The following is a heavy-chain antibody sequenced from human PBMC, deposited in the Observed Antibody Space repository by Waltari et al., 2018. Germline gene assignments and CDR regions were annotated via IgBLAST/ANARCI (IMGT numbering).Heavy chain of an antibody. CDR2: ISGSGGST. V-gene: IGHV3-23*01. D-gene: IGHD3-3*01. CDR1: GFTVRGYA. CDR3: ATDFWSGYYFDY. J-gene: IGHJ4*02. Sequence: EVQLLESGGGLVQPGGSLRLSCAASGFTVRGYAMSWVRQAPGNGLEWVSAISGSGGSTYYADSVKGRFTISRDNSKNTLYLQMNSLRAEDTAVYYCATDFWSGYYFDYWGQGTLVTVSS.